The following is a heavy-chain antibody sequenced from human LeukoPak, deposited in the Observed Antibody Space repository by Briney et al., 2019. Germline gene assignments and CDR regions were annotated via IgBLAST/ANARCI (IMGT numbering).Heavy chain of an antibody. J-gene: IGHJ5*02. Sequence: PSETLSLTCTVSGGSFTTYYWSWIRQPAGRGLEWIGHIDSSGTTNYNPSLKSRVTMSTDPSKNQFSLKLSSVTAADTAVYSCARGSGFFGAFDPWGQGTLVTVSS. CDR1: GGSFTTYY. CDR2: IDSSGTT. CDR3: ARGSGFFGAFDP. V-gene: IGHV4-4*07. D-gene: IGHD3-3*01.